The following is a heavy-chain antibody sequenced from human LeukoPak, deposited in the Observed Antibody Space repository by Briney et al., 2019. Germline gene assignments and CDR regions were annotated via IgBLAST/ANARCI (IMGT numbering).Heavy chain of an antibody. D-gene: IGHD1-26*01. J-gene: IGHJ4*02. Sequence: GASVKVSCKASGYTFTSYGISWVRQAPGQGLEWMGWISAYNGNTNYAQKLQGRVTMTTDTSTSTAYMELRSLRSDDTAMYYCARVRGWFSSGSYQARDYWGQGTLVTVSS. CDR3: ARVRGWFSSGSYQARDY. CDR1: GYTFTSYG. CDR2: ISAYNGNT. V-gene: IGHV1-18*01.